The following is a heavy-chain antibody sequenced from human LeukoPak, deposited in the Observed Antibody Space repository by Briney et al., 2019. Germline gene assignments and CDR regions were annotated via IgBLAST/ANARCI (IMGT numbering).Heavy chain of an antibody. CDR3: ANSVAAPPANFDY. CDR1: GFTFSIYA. D-gene: IGHD2-15*01. V-gene: IGHV3-23*01. Sequence: PGGSLRLSCAASGFTFSIYAMSWVRQAPGKGLEWVSAISGSGGSTYYADSVKGRFTISRDNSKNTLYLQMNSLRAEDTAVYYCANSVAAPPANFDYWGQGTLVTVSS. CDR2: ISGSGGST. J-gene: IGHJ4*02.